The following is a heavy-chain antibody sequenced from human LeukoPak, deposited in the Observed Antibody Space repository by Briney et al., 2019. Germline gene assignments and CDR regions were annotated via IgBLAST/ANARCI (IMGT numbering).Heavy chain of an antibody. J-gene: IGHJ4*02. V-gene: IGHV4-34*01. D-gene: IGHD3-22*01. CDR2: INHSGST. CDR1: GGSFSGYY. Sequence: PSETLSLTCAVYGGSFSGYYWSWIRQPPGKGLVWIGEINHSGSTNYNPSLKSRVTISVDTSKNQFSLKLSSVTAADTAVYYCARESHYYYDSSGYPEFDYWGQGTLVTVSS. CDR3: ARESHYYYDSSGYPEFDY.